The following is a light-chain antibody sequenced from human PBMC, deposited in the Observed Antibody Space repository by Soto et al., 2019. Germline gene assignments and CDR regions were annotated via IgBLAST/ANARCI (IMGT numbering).Light chain of an antibody. CDR3: QQYNSYWT. CDR2: DAS. Sequence: DIQMTQSTSSLSASVGDRVTITCLASQSISSWLAWYQQKPGKAPKILIYDASSLESGVPSRFSGSGSGTEFTLTISSLQPDDFATYYCQQYNSYWTFGQGTKVDIK. V-gene: IGKV1-5*01. J-gene: IGKJ1*01. CDR1: QSISSW.